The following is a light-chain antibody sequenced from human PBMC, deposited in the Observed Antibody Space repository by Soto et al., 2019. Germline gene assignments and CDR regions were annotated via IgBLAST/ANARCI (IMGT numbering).Light chain of an antibody. V-gene: IGKV3-20*01. Sequence: EILMAQSPATLSVSPGARGTLSCRASQSVSSNLAWYQQKPGQAPRLLIYGASSRATGIPDRFSGSGSGTDFTLTISRLEPEDFAVYYCQQYGSSPPLTFGGGTKVDIK. CDR3: QQYGSSPPLT. J-gene: IGKJ4*01. CDR1: QSVSSN. CDR2: GAS.